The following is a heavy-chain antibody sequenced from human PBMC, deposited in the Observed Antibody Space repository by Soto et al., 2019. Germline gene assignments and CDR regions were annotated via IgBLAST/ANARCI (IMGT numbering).Heavy chain of an antibody. J-gene: IGHJ6*02. CDR3: ARDLFPEVERLVPAAFAYYGMDV. Sequence: QVQLVESGGGVVQPGRSLRLSCAASGFTFSSYAMHWVRQAPGKGLEWVAVISYDGSNKYYADSVKGRFTISRDNSKNTLYLQMNSLRAEDTAVYYCARDLFPEVERLVPAAFAYYGMDVWGQGTTVTVSS. V-gene: IGHV3-30-3*01. CDR1: GFTFSSYA. D-gene: IGHD2-2*01. CDR2: ISYDGSNK.